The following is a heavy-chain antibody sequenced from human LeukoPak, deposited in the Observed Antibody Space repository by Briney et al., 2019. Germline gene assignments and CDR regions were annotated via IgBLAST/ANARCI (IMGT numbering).Heavy chain of an antibody. V-gene: IGHV1-18*01. CDR1: GYSVTSYG. CDR3: PRDRGTAYTSTSYYFDN. J-gene: IGHJ4*02. D-gene: IGHD6-13*01. CDR2: ISAYNGNK. Sequence: ASVKVSCKGSGYSVTSYGISWVRQGPGQGLGWVGGISAYNGNKEYAQKHQGRVTMTTDTSTTTAYMELRSLRSDATAVYYCPRDRGTAYTSTSYYFDNWGQATLLTVSS.